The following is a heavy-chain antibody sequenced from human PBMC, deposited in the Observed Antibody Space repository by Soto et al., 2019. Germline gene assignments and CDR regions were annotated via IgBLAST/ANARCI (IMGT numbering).Heavy chain of an antibody. V-gene: IGHV3-11*06. CDR2: ISGSNIYT. D-gene: IGHD2-2*01. CDR3: ARDGGEVIPAAIGGGYGMDV. Sequence: GGSLRLSCAASGFTFSDYYMSWIRQAPGKGLEWISYISGSNIYTNYADSVKGRFTISRDNANNSLYLQMDSLRVEDTAVYYCARDGGEVIPAAIGGGYGMDVWGQGTTVTVSS. J-gene: IGHJ6*02. CDR1: GFTFSDYY.